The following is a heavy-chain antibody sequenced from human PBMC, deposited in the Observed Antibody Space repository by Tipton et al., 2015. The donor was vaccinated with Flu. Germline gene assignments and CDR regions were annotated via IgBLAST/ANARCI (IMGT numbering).Heavy chain of an antibody. J-gene: IGHJ6*02. CDR1: GGSISSGGYY. CDR2: IYYSGST. Sequence: TLSLTCTVSGGSISSGGYYWSWIRQHPGKGLEWIGYIYYSGSTYYNPSLKSRVTISVDTSKNQFSLKLSSVTAADTAVYYCASGIHKGDFWSGYSSNYGMDVWGQGTTVTVSS. V-gene: IGHV4-31*03. CDR3: ASGIHKGDFWSGYSSNYGMDV. D-gene: IGHD3-3*01.